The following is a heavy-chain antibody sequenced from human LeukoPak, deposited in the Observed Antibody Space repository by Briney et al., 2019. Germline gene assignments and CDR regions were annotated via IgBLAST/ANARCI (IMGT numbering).Heavy chain of an antibody. Sequence: TSETLSLTCSVSGGSVSSYYWGWIRQPPGRGLEWIGYIYYSGSPNYNPSLKSRVTISVDTSKNQFSLKLSSVTAADTAVYYCARWDYGSETYGLDYWGQGTLVTVSS. CDR1: GGSVSSYY. CDR2: IYYSGSP. CDR3: ARWDYGSETYGLDY. D-gene: IGHD3-10*01. J-gene: IGHJ4*02. V-gene: IGHV4-59*02.